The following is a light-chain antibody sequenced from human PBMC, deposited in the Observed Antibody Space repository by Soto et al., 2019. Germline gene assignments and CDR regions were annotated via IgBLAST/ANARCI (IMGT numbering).Light chain of an antibody. J-gene: IGKJ4*01. V-gene: IGKV3-20*01. CDR2: GAS. Sequence: EIVLTQSPGTLSLSPGERDTLSCRASQTVSSSYLAWYQQKPGQAPRLLIYGASSRATGIPDRISGSGSGTDFTLTISRLEPEDFAVYFCQQYGSSPLTFGGGT. CDR3: QQYGSSPLT. CDR1: QTVSSSY.